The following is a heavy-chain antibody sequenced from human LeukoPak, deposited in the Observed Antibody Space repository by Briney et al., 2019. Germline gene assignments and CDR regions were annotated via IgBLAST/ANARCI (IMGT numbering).Heavy chain of an antibody. J-gene: IGHJ5*02. CDR2: INHSGST. Sequence: PSETLSLTCTVSGGSISSYYWSWIRQPPGKGLEWIGEINHSGSTNYNPSLKSRVTISVDTSKNQFSLKLSSVTAADTAVYYCARDPGFDPWGQGTLVTVSS. V-gene: IGHV4-34*01. CDR3: ARDPGFDP. CDR1: GGSISSYY.